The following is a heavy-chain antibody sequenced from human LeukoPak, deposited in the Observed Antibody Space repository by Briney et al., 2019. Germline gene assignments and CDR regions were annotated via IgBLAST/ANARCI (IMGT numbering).Heavy chain of an antibody. J-gene: IGHJ4*02. CDR1: GGSISSSSYY. CDR2: IYNGGST. CDR3: ARGPSGYHNT. D-gene: IGHD5-12*01. V-gene: IGHV3-66*01. Sequence: ETLSLTCTVSGGSISSSSYYWGWIRQPPGKGLEWVSLIYNGGSTYYADSVKGRFTISRDNSKNTLYLQMNSLRAEDTAVYYCARGPSGYHNTGGQGTLVTVSS.